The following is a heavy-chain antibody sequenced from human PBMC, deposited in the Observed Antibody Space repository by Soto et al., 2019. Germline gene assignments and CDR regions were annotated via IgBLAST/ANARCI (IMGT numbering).Heavy chain of an antibody. CDR2: ISYDGSNK. J-gene: IGHJ4*02. Sequence: QVQLVESGGGVVQPGRSLRLSCAASGFTFHTYGMHWVRQAPGKGREWVAVISYDGSNKYYADSVKGRFTISRDNSKNTLDLQMNSLRTEDTAVYFCIRGPYYGSGTLDYWGQGNLVTVSS. CDR3: IRGPYYGSGTLDY. D-gene: IGHD3-10*01. CDR1: GFTFHTYG. V-gene: IGHV3-30*03.